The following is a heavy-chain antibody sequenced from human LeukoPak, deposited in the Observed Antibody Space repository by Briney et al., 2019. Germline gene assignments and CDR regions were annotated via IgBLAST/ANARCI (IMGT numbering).Heavy chain of an antibody. CDR3: ARELWFGELSSRWFDP. CDR1: GGSISGGGYY. Sequence: PSETLSLTCTVSGGSISGGGYYWSWIRQHPGKGLEWIGYIYYSGSTYYNPSLKSRVTISVDTSKNQFSLKLSSVTAADTAVYYCARELWFGELSSRWFDPWGQGTLVTVSS. V-gene: IGHV4-31*03. D-gene: IGHD3-10*01. J-gene: IGHJ5*02. CDR2: IYYSGST.